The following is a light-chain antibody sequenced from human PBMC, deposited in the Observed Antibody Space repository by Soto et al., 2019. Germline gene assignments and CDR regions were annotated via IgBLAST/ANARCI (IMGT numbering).Light chain of an antibody. V-gene: IGKV3-15*01. Sequence: EIVMTQSPASLSVSPGEGATLSCRASQTVASNLAWYQQKPGQGPRRLIHGPSTSATGVPARFSGSGSGTDFTLTISSLQSEDFAVYYCQQYHNWPPQYTFGQGAKLQIK. CDR1: QTVASN. J-gene: IGKJ2*01. CDR3: QQYHNWPPQYT. CDR2: GPS.